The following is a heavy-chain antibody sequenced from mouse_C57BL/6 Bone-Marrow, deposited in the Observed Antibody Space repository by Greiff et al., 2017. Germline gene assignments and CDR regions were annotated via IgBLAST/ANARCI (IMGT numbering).Heavy chain of an antibody. J-gene: IGHJ1*03. CDR3: ARSALLLRYWYFDV. V-gene: IGHV1-64*01. D-gene: IGHD1-1*01. CDR1: GYTFTSYW. Sequence: QVQLQQPGAELVKPGASVKLSCKASGYTFTSYWMHWVKQRPGQGLEWIGMIHPNSGSTNYNEKFKSKATLTVDKSSSTAYMQLNSLTSEDSAVYYCARSALLLRYWYFDVWGTGTTVTVSS. CDR2: IHPNSGST.